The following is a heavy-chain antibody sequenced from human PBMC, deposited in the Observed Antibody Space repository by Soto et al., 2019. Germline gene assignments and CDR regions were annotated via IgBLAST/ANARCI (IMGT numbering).Heavy chain of an antibody. J-gene: IGHJ4*02. V-gene: IGHV3-7*01. CDR2: IKTDGTEK. CDR1: GLTFSASW. D-gene: IGHD1-1*01. Sequence: GGSLRLSFVASGLTFSASWMSWVRQAPGMGLEWVANIKTDGTEKYYVDSVKGRFTISRDNAKNSLYLQMDSLRGDDTAVYYCARNWKWGRGTLVTVSS. CDR3: ARNWK.